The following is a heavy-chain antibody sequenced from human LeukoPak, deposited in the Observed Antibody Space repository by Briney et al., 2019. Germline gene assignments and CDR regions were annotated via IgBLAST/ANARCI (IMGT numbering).Heavy chain of an antibody. Sequence: SGGSLRLSCAASGFIFSTTWMNWVRQAPGKGLEWVASINPDGAVKYHAHSLKGRFTISRDNAENSLYLHMSSLRAEDTAVYYCARGEYSSGWYGSDFDYWGQEALVTVSS. J-gene: IGHJ4*02. CDR2: INPDGAVK. CDR3: ARGEYSSGWYGSDFDY. V-gene: IGHV3-7*03. CDR1: GFIFSTTW. D-gene: IGHD6-19*01.